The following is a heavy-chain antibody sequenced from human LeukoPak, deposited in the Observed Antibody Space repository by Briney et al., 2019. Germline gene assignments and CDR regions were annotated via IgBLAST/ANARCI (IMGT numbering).Heavy chain of an antibody. V-gene: IGHV1-18*01. CDR1: GYTFTSYG. CDR3: AKDQGYSTPRRGHWFDP. J-gene: IGHJ5*02. CDR2: ISAYNGNT. D-gene: IGHD6-13*01. Sequence: ASVKVSCKASGYTFTSYGISWVRQAPGQGLEWMGWISAYNGNTNYAQKLQGRVTMTTDTSTSTAYMELRSLRSDDTAVYYCAKDQGYSTPRRGHWFDPWGQGTLVTVSS.